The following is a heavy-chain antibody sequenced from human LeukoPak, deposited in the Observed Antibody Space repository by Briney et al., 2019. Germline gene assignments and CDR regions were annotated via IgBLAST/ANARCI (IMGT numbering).Heavy chain of an antibody. J-gene: IGHJ6*02. CDR1: GLTVSSNY. CDR3: ARDGGDDYYYYGMDV. V-gene: IGHV3-66*02. CDR2: IYSGGST. Sequence: GGSLRLSCAASGLTVSSNYMSRVRQAPGKGLEWVSVIYSGGSTYYADSVKGRFTISRDNSKNTLYLQMNSLRAEDTAVYYCARDGGDDYYYYGMDVWGQGTTVTVSS. D-gene: IGHD2-21*02.